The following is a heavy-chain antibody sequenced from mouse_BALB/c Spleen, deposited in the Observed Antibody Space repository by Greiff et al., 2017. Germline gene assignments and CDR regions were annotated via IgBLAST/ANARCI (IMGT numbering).Heavy chain of an antibody. CDR3: ARRGDYYGSWDY. CDR2: INPSTGYT. J-gene: IGHJ2*01. CDR1: GYTFTSYW. V-gene: IGHV1-7*01. Sequence: VQLQQSGAELAKPGASVKMSCKASGYTFTSYWMHWVKQRPGQGLEWIGYINPSTGYTEYNQKFKDKATLTADKSSSTAYMQLSSLTSEDSAVYYCARRGDYYGSWDYWGQGTTLPAPS. D-gene: IGHD1-1*01.